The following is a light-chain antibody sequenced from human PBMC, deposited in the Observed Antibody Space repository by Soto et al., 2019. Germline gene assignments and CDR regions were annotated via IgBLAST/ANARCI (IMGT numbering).Light chain of an antibody. CDR3: QSYDSSLRGWV. Sequence: QSVLTQPPSVSGAPGQRVTISCTGSSSNIGAGYDVHWYQQLPGTAPKLLIYGNSNRPSGVPDRFSGSKSGTSASLAITGLRAEDEANYYCQSYDSSLRGWVFGGGTKLTAL. V-gene: IGLV1-40*01. CDR2: GNS. J-gene: IGLJ3*02. CDR1: SSNIGAGYD.